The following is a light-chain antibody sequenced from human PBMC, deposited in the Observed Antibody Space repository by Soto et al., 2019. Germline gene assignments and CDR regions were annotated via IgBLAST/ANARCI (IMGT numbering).Light chain of an antibody. CDR2: DVN. CDR3: CSYAGSYTFV. J-gene: IGLJ1*01. V-gene: IGLV2-11*01. CDR1: SSDIGAYNY. Sequence: QAVLTQPRSVSGSPGQSVTISCTGTSSDIGAYNYVSWYQQHPGQAPKLMIYDVNERPSGVPDRFSGSKSGNTASLTISGLQAEDEADYYCCSYAGSYTFVFGSRTKVTVL.